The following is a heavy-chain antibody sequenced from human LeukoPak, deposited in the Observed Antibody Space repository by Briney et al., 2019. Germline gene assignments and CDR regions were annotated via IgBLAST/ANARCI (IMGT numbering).Heavy chain of an antibody. V-gene: IGHV4-59*12. CDR3: ARAIQGGWFDP. CDR1: GVSISSYS. Sequence: SETLSLTCTVSGVSISSYSWSWIRQPPGKGLEWIGYIYYSGSTYYNPSLKSRVTISVDTSKNQFSLKLSSVTAADTAVYYCARAIQGGWFDPWGQGTLVTVSS. CDR2: IYYSGST. J-gene: IGHJ5*02.